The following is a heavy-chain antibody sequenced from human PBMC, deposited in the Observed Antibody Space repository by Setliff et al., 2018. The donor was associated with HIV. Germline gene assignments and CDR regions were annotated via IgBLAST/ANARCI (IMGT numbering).Heavy chain of an antibody. J-gene: IGHJ4*02. CDR1: GFILSSYV. CDR2: ISGSGGST. D-gene: IGHD3-16*01. CDR3: ANPPLKGHLGVGFDY. V-gene: IGHV3-23*01. Sequence: ETLRLSCAASGFILSSYVMSWVRQAPGKGLEWVSGISGSGGSTYYADSVKGRFTISRDNSKNMLYLQMNSLRAEDTAVYYCANPPLKGHLGVGFDYWGQGTLVTVSS.